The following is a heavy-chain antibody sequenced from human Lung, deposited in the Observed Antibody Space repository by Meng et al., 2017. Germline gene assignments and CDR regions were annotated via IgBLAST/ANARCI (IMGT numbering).Heavy chain of an antibody. V-gene: IGHV4-30-4*01. J-gene: IGHJ2*01. CDR3: ARGQKGYFDL. CDR1: GGSISSSNYY. CDR2: IYNSGST. Sequence: QGQLQDPGPGLVNPSQTLSLTCTFSGGSISSSNYYWSWIRQPPGKGLEWSGHIYNSGSTYYNPSLKRRITISVDTSKNQFSLKLSSVTAADTAAYYCARGQKGYFDLWGRGTLVTVSS.